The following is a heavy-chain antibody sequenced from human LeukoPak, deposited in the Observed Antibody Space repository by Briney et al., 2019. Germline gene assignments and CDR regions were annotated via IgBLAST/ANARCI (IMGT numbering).Heavy chain of an antibody. CDR2: ISGGGGST. Sequence: GGSLRLSCAASGFTFSSYAMSWVRQAPGKGLEWVSAISGGGGSTYYADSVKGRFTISTDNSKNTLYLQMNSLRAEDTAVYYCARDWGAGDYWGQGTLVTVSS. CDR1: GFTFSSYA. CDR3: ARDWGAGDY. D-gene: IGHD3-16*01. V-gene: IGHV3-23*01. J-gene: IGHJ4*02.